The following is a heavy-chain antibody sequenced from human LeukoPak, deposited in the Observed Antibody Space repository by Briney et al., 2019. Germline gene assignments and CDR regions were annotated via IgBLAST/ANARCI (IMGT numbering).Heavy chain of an antibody. CDR3: ARGLHDYAYDY. CDR1: GFTFSDYE. Sequence: AGGSLRLPCAASGFTFSDYEMSWVRQAPGKGPEWVSYTSGSGTTVYYADSVKGRSTISRDNAKSSLYLQVNTLRVEDTAVYYCARGLHDYAYDYWGQGTLVTVSS. CDR2: TSGSGTTV. V-gene: IGHV3-48*03. J-gene: IGHJ4*02. D-gene: IGHD3-16*01.